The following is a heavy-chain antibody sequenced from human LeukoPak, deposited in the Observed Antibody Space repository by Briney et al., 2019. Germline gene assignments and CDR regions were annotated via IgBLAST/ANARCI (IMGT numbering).Heavy chain of an antibody. D-gene: IGHD1-1*01. J-gene: IGHJ4*02. CDR2: IKYDGNED. Sequence: PGGSLRLSCAASGFTFSRYWMSWMRQAPGKGLEWAANIKYDGNEDYYVDSVKGRFSISRDNAKNSLYLQLNSLRVEDTAVYYCKSGGAAPGSFDYWGQGTLVTVSP. CDR1: GFTFSRYW. V-gene: IGHV3-7*01. CDR3: KSGGAAPGSFDY.